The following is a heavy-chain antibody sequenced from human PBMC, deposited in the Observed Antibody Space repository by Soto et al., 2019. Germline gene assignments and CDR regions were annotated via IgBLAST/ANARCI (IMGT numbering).Heavy chain of an antibody. CDR3: ASSHGVGTTIDY. CDR2: IYPGDSDT. CDR1: VYSFTSYW. V-gene: IGHV5-51*01. J-gene: IGHJ4*02. Sequence: WESLKISCKGSVYSFTSYWIGCVRQMPGKGLELMGIIYPGDSDTRYSASFQGQVSISADKSISTAYLQWSSLKASDTAMYYCASSHGVGTTIDYWVQGTLVTVSS.